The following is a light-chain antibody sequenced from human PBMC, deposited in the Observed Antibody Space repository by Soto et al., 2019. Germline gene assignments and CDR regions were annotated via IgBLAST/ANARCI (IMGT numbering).Light chain of an antibody. J-gene: IGLJ3*02. CDR2: EVS. V-gene: IGLV2-8*01. CDR1: SSDVGGSNF. Sequence: QSALTQPPSASGSPGQSVTISCTGTSSDVGGSNFVSWYQQYPGKAPKLMIYEVSKRPSGVSDRFSGSKSGNTASLTVSGLQAEDEADYYCRSYAGSNTVVFGGGTKLTVL. CDR3: RSYAGSNTVV.